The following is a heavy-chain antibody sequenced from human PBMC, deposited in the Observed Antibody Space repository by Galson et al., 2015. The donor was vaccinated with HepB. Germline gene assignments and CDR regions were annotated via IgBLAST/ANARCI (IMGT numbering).Heavy chain of an antibody. Sequence: SVKVSCKASGYTFSSHGFSWIRQAPGQGLEWMGWISTYDGTILYAQDIQGRVTLTTDTSTSTAYMDLRSLRSDDTAVYYCARAEKLLAKYYDYGMDDWGQGTTVIVSS. CDR2: ISTYDGTI. D-gene: IGHD2-21*02. V-gene: IGHV1-18*04. CDR3: ARAEKLLAKYYDYGMDD. CDR1: GYTFSSHG. J-gene: IGHJ6*02.